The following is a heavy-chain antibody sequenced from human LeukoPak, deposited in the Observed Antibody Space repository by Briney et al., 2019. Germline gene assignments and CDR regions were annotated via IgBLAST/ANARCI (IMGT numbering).Heavy chain of an antibody. J-gene: IGHJ4*02. Sequence: PWGSLRLSCAASGFTVSSKYMSWVRQAPGKGLEWVSIIYPGGTTYYADSVKGRVTISRDNSKNTVYLQMNSLKADDAAVYYRARADDFGDYDCWGQGTLVTVSS. CDR1: GFTVSSKY. V-gene: IGHV3-53*01. CDR3: ARADDFGDYDC. D-gene: IGHD4-17*01. CDR2: IYPGGTT.